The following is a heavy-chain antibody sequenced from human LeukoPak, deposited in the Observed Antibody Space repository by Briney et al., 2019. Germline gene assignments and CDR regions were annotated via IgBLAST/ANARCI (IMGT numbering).Heavy chain of an antibody. CDR1: GGSISSSSYY. D-gene: IGHD3-3*01. J-gene: IGHJ4*02. CDR3: ARRGRDYDFWSAEDLSGYYSHY. Sequence: PSETLSLTCTVSGGSISSSSYYWGWIRQPPGKGLEWIGSIYYSGSTYYNPSLKSRVTISVDTSKNQFSLKLSSVTAADTAVYYCARRGRDYDFWSAEDLSGYYSHYWGQGTLVTVSS. V-gene: IGHV4-39*01. CDR2: IYYSGST.